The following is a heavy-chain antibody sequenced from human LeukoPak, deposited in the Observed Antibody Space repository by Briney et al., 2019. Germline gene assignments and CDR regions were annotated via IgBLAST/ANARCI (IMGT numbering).Heavy chain of an antibody. CDR3: VRDAQLLYGNWFDP. V-gene: IGHV3-30-3*01. D-gene: IGHD1-26*01. CDR1: GLTFSSYA. Sequence: PGRSLRLSCAASGLTFSSYAMHWVRQAPGKGLEWVAGISYDGSNKYYTDSVKGRFTISRDNSRNTLYLQMNSLRAEDTAVYYCVRDAQLLYGNWFDPWDQGTLVSVSS. J-gene: IGHJ5*02. CDR2: ISYDGSNK.